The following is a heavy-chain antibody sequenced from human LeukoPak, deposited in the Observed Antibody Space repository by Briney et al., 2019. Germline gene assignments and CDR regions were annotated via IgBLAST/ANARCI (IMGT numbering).Heavy chain of an antibody. CDR3: ARITGLYMDV. CDR2: IYRSSGTM. J-gene: IGHJ6*03. Sequence: QPGGSLRLSCAPSGFTFTSYSMNWVRQAPGKGLEWVSYIYRSSGTMYYADSVKGRFTISRDNAKNSLYLQMTSLRAEDTAVYYCARITGLYMDVWGKGTTVTVSS. CDR1: GFTFTSYS. V-gene: IGHV3-48*01.